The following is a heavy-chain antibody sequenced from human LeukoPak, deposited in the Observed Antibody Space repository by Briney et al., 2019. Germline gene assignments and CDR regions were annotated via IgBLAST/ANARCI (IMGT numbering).Heavy chain of an antibody. Sequence: GGSLRLSCAASGFTFSSYGMHWVRQVPGKGLEWVAVISYDGSNKYYADSVKGRFTISRDNSKNTLYLQMNSLRAEDTAVYYCAKDYRYGDSPVTGIDYWGQGTLATVSS. CDR1: GFTFSSYG. J-gene: IGHJ4*02. CDR3: AKDYRYGDSPVTGIDY. D-gene: IGHD4-17*01. CDR2: ISYDGSNK. V-gene: IGHV3-30*18.